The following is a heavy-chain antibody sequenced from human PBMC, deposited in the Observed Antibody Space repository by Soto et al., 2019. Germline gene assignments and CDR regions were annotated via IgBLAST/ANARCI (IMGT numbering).Heavy chain of an antibody. V-gene: IGHV4-38-2*02. J-gene: IGHJ4*02. CDR3: ATHFYGAYVVDS. CDR1: GFSISSGHY. CDR2: THHSGRT. Sequence: SETLSLTCTGSGFSISSGHYWGWMRQTPGKGLEWIGSTHHSGRTYYSTSLKSRGTISVDTSKNQVSMRLRSVTAADTALYYCATHFYGAYVVDSWGQGTLVT. D-gene: IGHD4-17*01.